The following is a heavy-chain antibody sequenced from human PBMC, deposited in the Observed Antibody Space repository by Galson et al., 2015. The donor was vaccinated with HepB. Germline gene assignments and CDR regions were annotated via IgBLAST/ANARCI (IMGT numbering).Heavy chain of an antibody. CDR1: GYTFTSYD. D-gene: IGHD6-13*01. V-gene: IGHV1-8*01. Sequence: SVKVSCKASGYTFTSYDINWVRQATGQGLEWMGWMNPNSGNTGYAQKFQGRVTMTRNTSISTAYMELSSLRSDDTAVYYCARDRGSSFPFDPWGQGTLVTVSS. J-gene: IGHJ5*02. CDR2: MNPNSGNT. CDR3: ARDRGSSFPFDP.